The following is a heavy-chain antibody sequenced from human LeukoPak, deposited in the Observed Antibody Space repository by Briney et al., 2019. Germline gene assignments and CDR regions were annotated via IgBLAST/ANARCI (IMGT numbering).Heavy chain of an antibody. Sequence: SGTLSLTCAVSGGSISSSNWWSWVRQPPGKGLEWIGEIYHSGSTNYNPSLKSRVTISVDKSKNQFSLKLSSVTVADTAVYYCAKESYYYDSSGYYYGDYYYYGMDVWGQGTTVTVSS. V-gene: IGHV4-4*02. J-gene: IGHJ6*02. CDR1: GGSISSSNW. D-gene: IGHD3-22*01. CDR2: IYHSGST. CDR3: AKESYYYDSSGYYYGDYYYYGMDV.